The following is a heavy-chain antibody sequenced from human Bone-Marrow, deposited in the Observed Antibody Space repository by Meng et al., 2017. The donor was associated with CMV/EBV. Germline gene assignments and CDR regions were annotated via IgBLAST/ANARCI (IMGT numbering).Heavy chain of an antibody. D-gene: IGHD1-26*01. J-gene: IGHJ6*02. CDR1: GGSISSYY. CDR3: ARGRGGSYYYYYGMDV. CDR2: IYYSGST. Sequence: SETLSLTCTVSGGSISSYYWSWIRQPPGKGLEWIGYIYYSGSTNYNPSLKSRVTISVDTSKNQFSLKLRSVTAADTAVYYCARGRGGSYYYYYGMDVWGQGTTVTVSS. V-gene: IGHV4-59*12.